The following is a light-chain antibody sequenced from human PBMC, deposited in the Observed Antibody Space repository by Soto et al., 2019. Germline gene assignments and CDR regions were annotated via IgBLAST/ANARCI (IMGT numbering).Light chain of an antibody. CDR3: HQYGSTPFT. V-gene: IGKV3-20*01. J-gene: IGKJ3*01. CDR1: QSVSTNY. Sequence: EIVLTQSPDTLSLSPGDRATLSCRASQSVSTNYLAWYQQSLGQAPRLLIYGASSRATGIPDRFSGNGSGTDFTLTISRLEPEDFAVYYCHQYGSTPFTFGPGTKVDIK. CDR2: GAS.